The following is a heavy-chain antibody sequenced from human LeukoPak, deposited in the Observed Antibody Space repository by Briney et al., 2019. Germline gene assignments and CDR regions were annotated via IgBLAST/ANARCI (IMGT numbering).Heavy chain of an antibody. Sequence: SVKVSCKASGGTFSSYAISWVRQAPGQGLEWMGGIIPIFGTANYAQKFQGRVTITADKSTSTAYMELSSLRSEDTAVYYCARPPDRGYSSSWRYYYYYYGMDVWGQGTTVTVSS. CDR3: ARPPDRGYSSSWRYYYYYYGMDV. CDR2: IIPIFGTA. D-gene: IGHD6-13*01. CDR1: GGTFSSYA. V-gene: IGHV1-69*06. J-gene: IGHJ6*02.